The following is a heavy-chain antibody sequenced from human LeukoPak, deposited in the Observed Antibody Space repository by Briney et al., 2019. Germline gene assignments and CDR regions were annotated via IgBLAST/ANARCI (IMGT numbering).Heavy chain of an antibody. V-gene: IGHV4-30-4*01. CDR2: ISLSGST. CDR1: GGSISSGDYY. CDR3: ARDVTGFGELGY. J-gene: IGHJ4*02. Sequence: SETLSLTCTVSGGSISSGDYYWSWIRQPPGQGLEWIGYISLSGSTYYNPSLKSRVTISVDRSKNQFSLKLSSVTAADTAVYYCARDVTGFGELGYWGQGTLVTVSS. D-gene: IGHD3-10*01.